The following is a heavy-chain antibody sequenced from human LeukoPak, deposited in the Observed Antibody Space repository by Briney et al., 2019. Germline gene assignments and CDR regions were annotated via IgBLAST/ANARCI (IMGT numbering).Heavy chain of an antibody. V-gene: IGHV3-21*01. CDR2: ISSSGTYK. CDR3: AKGKDSVAGATNDY. CDR1: GFTFSSYS. Sequence: GGSLRLSCAVSGFTFSSYSMSWVRQAPGKGVEWGSSISSSGTYKYYADSVKGRFTISRDNAKNSLYLQMNSLRAEDTAVYYCAKGKDSVAGATNDYWGQGTLVTVSS. J-gene: IGHJ4*02. D-gene: IGHD6-19*01.